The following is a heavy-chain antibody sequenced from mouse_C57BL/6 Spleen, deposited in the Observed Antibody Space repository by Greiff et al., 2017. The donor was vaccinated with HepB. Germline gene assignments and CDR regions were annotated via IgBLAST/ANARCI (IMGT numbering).Heavy chain of an antibody. V-gene: IGHV10-1*01. CDR1: GFSFNTYA. Sequence: EVKVVESGGGLVQPKGSLKLSCAASGFSFNTYAMNWVRQAPGKGLEWVARIRSKSNNYATYYADSVKDRFTISRDDSESMLYLQMNNLKTEDTAMYYCVSSTHGGMFAYWGQGTLVTVSA. J-gene: IGHJ3*01. CDR2: IRSKSNNYAT. D-gene: IGHD1-1*01. CDR3: VSSTHGGMFAY.